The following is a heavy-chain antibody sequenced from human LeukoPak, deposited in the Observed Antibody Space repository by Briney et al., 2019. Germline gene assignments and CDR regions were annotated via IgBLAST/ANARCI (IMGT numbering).Heavy chain of an antibody. D-gene: IGHD6-19*01. V-gene: IGHV5-51*01. CDR1: GYSFTSYW. CDR2: IYPGDADT. Sequence: GEALKISSKGSGYSFTSYWIGWVRQMPGKGLEGRGIIYPGDADTRYSPSFQGQVTISADKFISTAYLQWSSVKASDTAMYYCARRGSSGWYTLYYFDYWGQGTLVSVCS. CDR3: ARRGSSGWYTLYYFDY. J-gene: IGHJ4*02.